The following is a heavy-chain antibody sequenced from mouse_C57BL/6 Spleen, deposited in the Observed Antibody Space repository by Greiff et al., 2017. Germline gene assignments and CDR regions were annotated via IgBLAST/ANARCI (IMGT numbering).Heavy chain of an antibody. D-gene: IGHD2-1*01. Sequence: VMLVASGPGLVAPSQSLSITCPVSGFSLTSYGVDWVRQSPGKGLEWLGVIWGVGSTNYNSALKSRLSISKDNSKSQVFLKMNSLQTDDTAMYYCASSYGNGAMDYWGQGTSVTVSS. CDR2: IWGVGST. J-gene: IGHJ4*01. CDR3: ASSYGNGAMDY. V-gene: IGHV2-6*01. CDR1: GFSLTSYG.